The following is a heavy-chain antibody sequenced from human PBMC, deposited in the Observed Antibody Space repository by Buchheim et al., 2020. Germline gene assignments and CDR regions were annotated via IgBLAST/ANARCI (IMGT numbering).Heavy chain of an antibody. J-gene: IGHJ4*02. Sequence: QVQLQESGPGLVKPSETLSLTCTVSGGSISSYYWSWIRQPPGKGLEWIGYIYYSVSTNYNPSLKSRVTLSVAPSKHPFSLKLSSVTAADTAVYYCARSWGSATPFDYWGQGTL. D-gene: IGHD2-15*01. CDR1: GGSISSYY. V-gene: IGHV4-59*08. CDR3: ARSWGSATPFDY. CDR2: IYYSVST.